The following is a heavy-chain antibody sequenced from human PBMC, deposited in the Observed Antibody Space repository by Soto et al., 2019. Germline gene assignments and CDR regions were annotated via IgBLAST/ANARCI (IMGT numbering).Heavy chain of an antibody. D-gene: IGHD6-13*01. CDR3: AGVWVSQGREERRFDY. CDR1: GFTVSSNY. Sequence: GGSLRLSCAASGFTVSSNYMSWVRQAPGRGLEWVSVIYSGGSTYYADSVKGRFTISRHNSKNPRYLQMNSLRAEDTAVYYCAGVWVSQGREERRFDYWGQGTLVTVSS. J-gene: IGHJ4*02. V-gene: IGHV3-53*04. CDR2: IYSGGST.